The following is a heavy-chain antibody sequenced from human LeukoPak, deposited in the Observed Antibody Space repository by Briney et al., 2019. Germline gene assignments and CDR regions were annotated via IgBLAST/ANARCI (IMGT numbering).Heavy chain of an antibody. V-gene: IGHV3-74*01. CDR1: GFTFSGHW. CDR3: ARARWYSCDY. J-gene: IGHJ4*02. CDR2: TNSGGSVT. D-gene: IGHD5-24*01. Sequence: PGGSLRLSCAVSGFTFSGHWMFWVRQAPGKGLEWVSCTNSGGSVTDYADSVKGRFTVSRDNAKNTLFLQMNSLRAEDTAVYYCARARWYSCDYWGQGTLVTVSS.